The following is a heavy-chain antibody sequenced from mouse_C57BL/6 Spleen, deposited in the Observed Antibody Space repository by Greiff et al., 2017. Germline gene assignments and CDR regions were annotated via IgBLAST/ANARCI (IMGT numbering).Heavy chain of an antibody. Sequence: QVQLQQPGAELVMPGASVKLSCKASGYTFTSYWMHWVKQRPGQGLEWIGEIDPSDSYTNYNQKFKGKSTLTVDKSSSTAYMQLSSLTSEDSAGYYCARRDDYAGAWVAYWGQGTLGTVSA. J-gene: IGHJ3*01. CDR1: GYTFTSYW. D-gene: IGHD2-4*01. CDR2: IDPSDSYT. CDR3: ARRDDYAGAWVAY. V-gene: IGHV1-69*01.